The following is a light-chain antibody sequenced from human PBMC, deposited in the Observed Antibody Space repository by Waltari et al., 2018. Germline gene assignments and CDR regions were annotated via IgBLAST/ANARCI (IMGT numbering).Light chain of an antibody. CDR3: QQYYSTPWT. V-gene: IGKV4-1*01. CDR2: WAS. Sequence: DIVMTQSPDSLAVSLGERDTISCNSSQRVLYSSNNKNYLAWYQQKPGQPPKLLIYWASTRESGVPDRFSGSGSGTDFTLTISSLQAEDVAVYYCQQYYSTPWTFGQGTKVEIK. J-gene: IGKJ1*01. CDR1: QRVLYSSNNKNY.